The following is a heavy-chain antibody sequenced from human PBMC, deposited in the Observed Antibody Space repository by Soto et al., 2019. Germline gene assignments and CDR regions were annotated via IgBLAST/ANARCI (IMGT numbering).Heavy chain of an antibody. CDR1: GDSISSHF. Sequence: PSETLSLTCTVSGDSISSHFWTWIRQPPGKGLEWIGYISYSGDTNYNPSLKSRVTISLDTPKNRFSLNLKSVTAADTAVYSCGRGVGARSSNLDYWGQGALVTVSS. CDR3: GRGVGARSSNLDY. D-gene: IGHD1-26*01. CDR2: ISYSGDT. J-gene: IGHJ4*02. V-gene: IGHV4-59*11.